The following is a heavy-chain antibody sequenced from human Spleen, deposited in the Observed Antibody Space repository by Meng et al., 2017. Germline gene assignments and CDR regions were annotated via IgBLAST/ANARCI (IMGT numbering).Heavy chain of an antibody. V-gene: IGHV1-18*01. J-gene: IGHJ4*02. CDR2: INTYTGKT. CDR1: GYTFTSYA. Sequence: VQLVQSGSELKKPGASVKVSCKASGYTFTSYAMNWVRQAPGQGLEWLGWINTYTGKTDYAQKFQGRVTLTTDTFTSTAYMELRSLRSDDTAVYYCVTRGNPYLNCWGQGTLVTVSS. CDR3: VTRGNPYLNC.